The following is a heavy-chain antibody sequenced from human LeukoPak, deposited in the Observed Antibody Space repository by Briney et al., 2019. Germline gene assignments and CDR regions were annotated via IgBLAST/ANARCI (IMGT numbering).Heavy chain of an antibody. D-gene: IGHD3-16*01. CDR3: ARTMRFGGYLDY. J-gene: IGHJ4*02. CDR2: ISGSGGST. V-gene: IGHV3-23*01. CDR1: GFTFSSYA. Sequence: GGSLRLSCAASGFTFSSYAMSWVRQAPGKGLEWVSAISGSGGSTYYADSVKGRFTISRDNSKNTLYLQMNSLRAEDTAVYYCARTMRFGGYLDYWGQGTLVTVSS.